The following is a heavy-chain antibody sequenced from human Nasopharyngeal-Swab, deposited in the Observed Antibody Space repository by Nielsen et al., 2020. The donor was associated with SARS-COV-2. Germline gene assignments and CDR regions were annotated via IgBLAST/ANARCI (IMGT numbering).Heavy chain of an antibody. D-gene: IGHD3-9*01. CDR3: ARDGIAFYDILPSSGWFDP. CDR2: ISYDGSNK. Sequence: VRQMPGKGLAWVAVISYDGSNKYYADSVKGRFTISRDNSKNTLYLQMNSLRAEDTAVYYCARDGIAFYDILPSSGWFDPWGQGTLVTVSS. V-gene: IGHV3-30-3*01. J-gene: IGHJ5*02.